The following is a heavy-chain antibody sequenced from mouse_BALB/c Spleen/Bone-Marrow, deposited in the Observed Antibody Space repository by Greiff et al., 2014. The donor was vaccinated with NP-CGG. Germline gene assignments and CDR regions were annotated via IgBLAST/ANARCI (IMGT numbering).Heavy chain of an antibody. V-gene: IGHV1-31*01. CDR2: INPYNGAT. D-gene: IGHD2-1*01. Sequence: VQLQQSGPELVKPGASVKISCKASGYSFTGYYMHWVKQSHVKSLEWIGRINPYNGATSYNQNFKDKASLTVDKSSSTAYMELHSRTSEDSAVYYCARGYGNYDYWYFDVWGAGTTVTVSS. CDR3: ARGYGNYDYWYFDV. CDR1: GYSFTGYY. J-gene: IGHJ1*01.